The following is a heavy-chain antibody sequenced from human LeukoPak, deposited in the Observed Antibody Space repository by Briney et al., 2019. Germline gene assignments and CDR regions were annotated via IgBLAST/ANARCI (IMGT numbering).Heavy chain of an antibody. D-gene: IGHD6-19*01. V-gene: IGHV4-59*08. J-gene: IGHJ4*02. CDR3: ARHALAGTYHTDY. CDR1: GGSFSGYY. Sequence: SETLSLTCAVYGGSFSGYYRSWIRQPPGKGLEWIGYIYYSGSANYNPSLKSRVTISVDTSKNQFSLKPSSVTAADTAGYYCARHALAGTYHTDYWGQGTLVTVSS. CDR2: IYYSGSA.